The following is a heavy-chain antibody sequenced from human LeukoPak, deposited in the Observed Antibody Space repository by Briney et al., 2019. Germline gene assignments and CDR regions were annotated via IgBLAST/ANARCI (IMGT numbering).Heavy chain of an antibody. CDR2: IYSGGST. CDR3: ARDRRRLDNRYYYGMDV. J-gene: IGHJ6*02. V-gene: IGHV3-53*01. D-gene: IGHD6-19*01. Sequence: PGGSLRLSCAASGFTVSSNYMNWVRQAPGKGLEWVSVIYSGGSTYYADSVKGRFTISRDNSKNTLYLQMNSLRAEDTAVYYCARDRRRLDNRYYYGMDVWGQGTTVTVSS. CDR1: GFTVSSNY.